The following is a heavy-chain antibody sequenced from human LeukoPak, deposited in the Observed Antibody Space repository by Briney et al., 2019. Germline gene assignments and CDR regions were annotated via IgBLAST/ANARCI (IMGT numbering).Heavy chain of an antibody. V-gene: IGHV1-18*01. D-gene: IGHD5-18*01. CDR2: ISAYNGNT. CDR3: ARDPLTDTAMVYNWFDP. Sequence: GASVKVSCKASGYTFTSYGISWVRQAPGQGLEWMGWISAYNGNTNYAQKLQGRVTMTTDTSTSTAYMELRSLRSDDTAVYYCARDPLTDTAMVYNWFDPWGQGTLVTVSP. J-gene: IGHJ5*02. CDR1: GYTFTSYG.